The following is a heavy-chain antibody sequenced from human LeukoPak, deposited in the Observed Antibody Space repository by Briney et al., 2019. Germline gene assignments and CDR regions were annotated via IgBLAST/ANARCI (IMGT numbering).Heavy chain of an antibody. V-gene: IGHV3-23*01. J-gene: IGHJ4*02. D-gene: IGHD6-13*01. Sequence: PGGSLRLSCAASGFTFSSYAMSWVRQAPGKGLEWVSAISGSGGSTYYADSVKGRFTISRDNSKNTLHLQMNSLRAEDTAVYYCAKRLRYSSSWYYFDYWGQGTLVTVSS. CDR3: AKRLRYSSSWYYFDY. CDR1: GFTFSSYA. CDR2: ISGSGGST.